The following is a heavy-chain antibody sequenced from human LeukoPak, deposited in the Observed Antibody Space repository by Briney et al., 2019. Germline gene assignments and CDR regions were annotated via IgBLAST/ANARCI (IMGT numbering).Heavy chain of an antibody. Sequence: GRSLRLSCAASGFTFSSYAMHWVRQAPGKGLKWVAVISYDGSNKYYADSVKGRFTISRDNSKNTLYLQMNSLRAEDTAVYYCARAVGATIDLFDYWGQGTLVTVSS. CDR1: GFTFSSYA. CDR2: ISYDGSNK. V-gene: IGHV3-30-3*01. CDR3: ARAVGATIDLFDY. D-gene: IGHD1-26*01. J-gene: IGHJ4*02.